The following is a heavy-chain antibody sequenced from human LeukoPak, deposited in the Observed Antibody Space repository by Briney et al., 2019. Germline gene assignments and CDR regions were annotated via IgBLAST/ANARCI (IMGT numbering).Heavy chain of an antibody. V-gene: IGHV3-48*04. CDR1: EFTFVRHA. Sequence: PGGSLRLSCAASEFTFVRHAMNWVRQAPGKGLEWVSYISSSSFKIGYADSVKGRFTISRDNSKNSLYLQMDSLRVEDTAVYYCVRDPSYGSSWYYYMDVWGKGTTVTVPS. CDR3: VRDPSYGSSWYYYMDV. D-gene: IGHD6-13*01. J-gene: IGHJ6*03. CDR2: ISSSSFKI.